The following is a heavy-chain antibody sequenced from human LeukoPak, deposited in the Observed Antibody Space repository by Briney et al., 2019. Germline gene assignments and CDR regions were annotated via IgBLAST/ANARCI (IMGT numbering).Heavy chain of an antibody. Sequence: SETLSLTCTVSGGSISSSSYYWGWIRQPPGKGLEWIGSIYYSGSTYYNPSLKSRVTISVDTSKNQFSLKLSSVTAADTAVYYRASPKRDYYYYMDVWGKGTTVTVSS. CDR2: IYYSGST. CDR1: GGSISSSSYY. CDR3: ASPKRDYYYYMDV. J-gene: IGHJ6*03. V-gene: IGHV4-39*01.